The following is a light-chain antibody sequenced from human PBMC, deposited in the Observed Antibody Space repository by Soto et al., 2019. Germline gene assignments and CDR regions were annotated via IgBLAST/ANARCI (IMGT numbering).Light chain of an antibody. V-gene: IGKV3-20*01. CDR1: QVVSTSY. CDR2: ATS. CDR3: QQFGSSAYT. J-gene: IGKJ2*01. Sequence: EIVWTQAPANLSLSPGERATLSCSASQVVSTSYLAWYYQKPGQDPRLLIFATSRRATDIPDMFSGSGSGTGLTLNVSRLDPVDFAVFYCQQFGSSAYTFRQGTKLEIK.